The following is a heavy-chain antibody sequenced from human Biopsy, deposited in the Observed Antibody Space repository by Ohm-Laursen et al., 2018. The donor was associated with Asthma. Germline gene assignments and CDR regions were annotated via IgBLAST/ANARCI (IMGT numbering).Heavy chain of an antibody. J-gene: IGHJ4*02. CDR2: INSVFGTT. CDR3: ARKAGSCTSRTCYSLDF. V-gene: IGHV1-69*13. Sequence: GASVKVSCKSLGGTFNTYVIGWVRQAPGQRLEWMGGINSVFGTTTYPQKFQDRVTITADDSTSTVYMELSSLRSEDTAVYYCARKAGSCTSRTCYSLDFWGQGTLVTVSS. D-gene: IGHD2-2*01. CDR1: GGTFNTYV.